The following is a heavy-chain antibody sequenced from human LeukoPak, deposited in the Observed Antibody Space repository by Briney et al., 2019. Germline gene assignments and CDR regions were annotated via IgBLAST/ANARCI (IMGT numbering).Heavy chain of an antibody. D-gene: IGHD6-19*01. V-gene: IGHV4-59*08. CDR2: IYYTGST. CDR1: GGSIRSYY. CDR3: ARHLDSNGWYVIDY. Sequence: SETLSLTCTVSGGSIRSYYWSWIRQPPGKGLEYIGYIYYTGSTNYNPSLKNRVTISLDTSKNQFSLNLSSMTAADTAVYYCARHLDSNGWYVIDYWGLGTLVTVSS. J-gene: IGHJ4*02.